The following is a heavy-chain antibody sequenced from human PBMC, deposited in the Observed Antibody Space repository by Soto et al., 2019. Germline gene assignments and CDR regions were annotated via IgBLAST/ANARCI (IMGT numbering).Heavy chain of an antibody. Sequence: SVKVSCKASGGTFSSYAISWVRQAPGQGLEWMGGIIPIFGTANYAQKFQGRVTITADESTSTAYMELSSLRSEDTAVYYCASSQGYDILTGYLVYNWFDPWGQGTPVTVSS. V-gene: IGHV1-69*13. D-gene: IGHD3-9*01. J-gene: IGHJ5*02. CDR3: ASSQGYDILTGYLVYNWFDP. CDR2: IIPIFGTA. CDR1: GGTFSSYA.